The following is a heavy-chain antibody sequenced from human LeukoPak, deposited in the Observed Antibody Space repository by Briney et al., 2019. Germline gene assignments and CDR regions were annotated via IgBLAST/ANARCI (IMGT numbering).Heavy chain of an antibody. J-gene: IGHJ4*02. V-gene: IGHV4-34*01. CDR2: INHSGST. CDR1: GGSFSGYY. D-gene: IGHD6-13*01. CDR3: ARGRRLSIAAFRARHSSSWSPFDY. Sequence: SETLSLTCAVYGGSFSGYYWSWIRQPPGEGLEWIGEINHSGSTNYNPSLKSRVTISVDTSKNQFSLKLSSVTAADTAVYYCARGRRLSIAAFRARHSSSWSPFDYWGQGTLVTVSS.